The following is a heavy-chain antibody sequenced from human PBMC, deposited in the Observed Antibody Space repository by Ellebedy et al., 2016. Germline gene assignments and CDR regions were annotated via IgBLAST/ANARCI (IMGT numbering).Heavy chain of an antibody. CDR1: ASSINNGYS. D-gene: IGHD6-13*01. CDR2: LYHSGST. J-gene: IGHJ4*02. CDR3: ARVLSSIWYAPYFDY. V-gene: IGHV4-38-2*02. Sequence: SETLSLXXTVYASSINNGYSWGCIRQPPGKGLEWLGSLYHSGSTYYNPSLTSRVTISLDTSKNQFSLKLSSVTAADTAVYYCARVLSSIWYAPYFDYWGPGALVSVSS.